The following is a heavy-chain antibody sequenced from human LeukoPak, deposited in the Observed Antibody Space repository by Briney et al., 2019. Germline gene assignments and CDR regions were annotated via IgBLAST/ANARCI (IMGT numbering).Heavy chain of an antibody. J-gene: IGHJ6*02. D-gene: IGHD6-13*01. CDR1: GGSFSGYY. V-gene: IGHV4-34*01. CDR2: INHSGST. CDR3: ARARIAAVYYYYGMDV. Sequence: SETLSLTCAVYGGSFSGYYWSWIRQPPGKGLEWIGEINHSGSTNYNPSLKSRVTISVDTSKNQFSLKPSSVTAADTAVYYCARARIAAVYYYYGMDVWGQGTTVTVSS.